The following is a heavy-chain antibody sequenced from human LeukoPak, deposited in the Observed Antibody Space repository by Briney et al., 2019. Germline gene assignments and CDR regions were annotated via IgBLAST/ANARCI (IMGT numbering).Heavy chain of an antibody. CDR1: GGTFSSYA. D-gene: IGHD6-13*01. CDR3: ARDRWGGAAAGNDAFDI. Sequence: SVKVSCKASGGTFSSYAISWVRQAPGQGLEWMGGIIPIFGTANYAQKFQGRVTITADKSTSTAYMELSSLRSEDTAVYYCARDRWGGAAAGNDAFDIWGQGTMVTVSS. CDR2: IIPIFGTA. V-gene: IGHV1-69*06. J-gene: IGHJ3*02.